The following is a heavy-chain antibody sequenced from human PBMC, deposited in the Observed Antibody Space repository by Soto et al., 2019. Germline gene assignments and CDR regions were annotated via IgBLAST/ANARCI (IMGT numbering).Heavy chain of an antibody. CDR2: VNPKSGNT. V-gene: IGHV1-8*01. D-gene: IGHD2-2*02. Sequence: QVQLVQSGAEVKKPGASVKVSCKASGYSFSTYDINWVRQAAGQGLEWMGWVNPKSGNTDYAQRFRGRATMTSHTSISTAYMELSALTPEDTAVYYCARPYCDSTSCYTDWFDPWGQGTLVTVSS. CDR1: GYSFSTYD. J-gene: IGHJ5*02. CDR3: ARPYCDSTSCYTDWFDP.